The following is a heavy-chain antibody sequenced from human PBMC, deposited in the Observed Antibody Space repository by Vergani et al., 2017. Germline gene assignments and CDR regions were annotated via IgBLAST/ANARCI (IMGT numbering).Heavy chain of an antibody. Sequence: QVQLQESCPGLVKPSETLSLTCTVSGGSISSYYWSWILQPPGKGLEWIGYIYYSGSTNYNPSLKSRVTISVDTSKNQFSLKLSSVTAADTAVYYCARDSPPNYWGQGTLVTVSS. J-gene: IGHJ4*02. CDR1: GGSISSYY. CDR3: ARDSPPNY. V-gene: IGHV4-59*01. CDR2: IYYSGST.